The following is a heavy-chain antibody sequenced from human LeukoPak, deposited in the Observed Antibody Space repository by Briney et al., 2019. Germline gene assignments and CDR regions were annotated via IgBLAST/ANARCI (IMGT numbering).Heavy chain of an antibody. V-gene: IGHV1-18*01. CDR1: GYTFTSYG. CDR2: ISAYNGNT. CDR3: ARVVLGGFTIFYGGSYYFDY. D-gene: IGHD3-9*01. J-gene: IGHJ4*02. Sequence: GASVKVSCEASGYTFTSYGISWVRQAPGPGLEWMGWISAYNGNTNYAQKLEGRVTMTTDTSTSTAYMELRSLRSDDTAVYYCARVVLGGFTIFYGGSYYFDYRGQGTLVTVSS.